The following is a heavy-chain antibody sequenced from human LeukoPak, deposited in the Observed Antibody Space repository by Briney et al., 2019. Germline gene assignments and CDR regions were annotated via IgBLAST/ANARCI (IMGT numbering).Heavy chain of an antibody. V-gene: IGHV4-34*01. CDR1: GGSFSGYY. D-gene: IGHD1-1*01. Sequence: SETLSLTCAVYGGSFSGYYWSRIRQPPGKGLEWIGEINHSGSTNYNPSLKSRVTISVDTSKNQFSLKLSSVTAADTAVYYCARGGRKRTVPQPVDYWGQGTLVTVSS. J-gene: IGHJ4*02. CDR2: INHSGST. CDR3: ARGGRKRTVPQPVDY.